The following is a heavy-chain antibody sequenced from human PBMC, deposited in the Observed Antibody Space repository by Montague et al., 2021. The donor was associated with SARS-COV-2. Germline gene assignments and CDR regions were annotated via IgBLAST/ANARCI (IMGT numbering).Heavy chain of an antibody. CDR2: TYYRSKWYN. V-gene: IGHV6-1*01. J-gene: IGHJ3*01. D-gene: IGHD2-2*03. Sequence: DAAGASRSSYSLHWYWIRQSPSLGLQWLASTYYRSKWYNDSAPSVSGRATVKPDTSRNQFFLHLDSVTPEDTALYFCARKMDSSFDVWGKGTMVIVSS. CDR3: ARKMDSSFDV. CDR1: GASRSSYSLH.